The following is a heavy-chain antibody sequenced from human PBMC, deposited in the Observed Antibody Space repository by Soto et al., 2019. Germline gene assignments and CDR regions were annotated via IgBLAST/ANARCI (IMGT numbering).Heavy chain of an antibody. CDR1: GGSVSSGSYH. V-gene: IGHV4-61*01. CDR3: ARDGHGMDV. Sequence: AAETLSLTCTVSGGSVSSGSYHWSWIRQAPGKGLEWIGYIDFTGSTNYNPSLKSRVTISVDTSKNQFSLKLRSVTAADTAVYYCARDGHGMDVWGQGTTVTVSS. J-gene: IGHJ6*02. CDR2: IDFTGST.